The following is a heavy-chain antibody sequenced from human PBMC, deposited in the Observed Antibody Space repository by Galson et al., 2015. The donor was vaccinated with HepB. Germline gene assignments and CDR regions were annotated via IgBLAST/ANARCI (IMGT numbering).Heavy chain of an antibody. CDR2: TYYRSRWYS. D-gene: IGHD2/OR15-2a*01. V-gene: IGHV6-1*01. J-gene: IGHJ5*01. Sequence: CAISGDSVSINSAGWNWIRQSPSRGLEWLGRTYYRSRWYSDYAVSMKSRITFNPDTSKNQITLQLKSVTPDDTAVCYCARGEIALNSYDSWGQGTLVTVSS. CDR1: GDSVSINSAG. CDR3: ARGEIALNSYDS.